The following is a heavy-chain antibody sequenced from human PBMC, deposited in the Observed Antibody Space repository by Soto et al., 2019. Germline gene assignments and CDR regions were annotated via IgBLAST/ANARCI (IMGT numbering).Heavy chain of an antibody. D-gene: IGHD2-21*02. J-gene: IGHJ1*01. CDR1: GFTFSSYA. CDR2: ISYDGSNK. CDR3: ARAFLAYCGGDCYYFQH. Sequence: PGGSLRLSCAASGFTFSSYAMHWVRQAPGKGLEWVAVISYDGSNKYYADSVKGRFTISRDNSKNTLYLQMNSLRAEDTAVYYCARAFLAYCGGDCYYFQHWGQGTLVTVSS. V-gene: IGHV3-30-3*01.